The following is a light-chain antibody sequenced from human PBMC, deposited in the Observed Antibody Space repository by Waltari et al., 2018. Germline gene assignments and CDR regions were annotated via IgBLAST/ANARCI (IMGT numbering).Light chain of an antibody. Sequence: DIQMTRSPSSLSASVGDRVTITCRASQSISSYLNWYQQKPGKAPKLLIYAASSLQSGVPSRFSGSGSWTDFTLTISSLQPEDFATYYCQQSYSTPFTFGPGTKVDIK. CDR3: QQSYSTPFT. J-gene: IGKJ3*01. CDR1: QSISSY. V-gene: IGKV1-39*01. CDR2: AAS.